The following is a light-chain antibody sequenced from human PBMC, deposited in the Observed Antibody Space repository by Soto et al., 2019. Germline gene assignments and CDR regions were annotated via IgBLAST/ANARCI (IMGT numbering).Light chain of an antibody. Sequence: DIVMTQSPESLAVSLGERATIKCNSSQSVLYSSNSKNYLAWHQQKPGQPPKMLIYWASTRTSGVPDRFSGSGSGTDFTLTISSLQAEDVAVYYCQQHYTTPWTFGQGTRVELK. CDR2: WAS. CDR3: QQHYTTPWT. J-gene: IGKJ1*01. V-gene: IGKV4-1*01. CDR1: QSVLYSSNSKNY.